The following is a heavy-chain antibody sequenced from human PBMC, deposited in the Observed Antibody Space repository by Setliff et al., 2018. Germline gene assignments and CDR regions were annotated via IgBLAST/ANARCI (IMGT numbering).Heavy chain of an antibody. J-gene: IGHJ4*02. CDR1: GGTFGTYA. Sequence: ASVKVSCKASGGTFGTYAISWVRQAPGQGLEWMGRFHPYSGHTNYAQNFQGRVTMTMDASITTVYMELSRLTSDDTAVYYCVRQDILTSYYMFDYWGQGTLVTVSS. CDR2: FHPYSGHT. V-gene: IGHV1-2*06. D-gene: IGHD3-9*01. CDR3: VRQDILTSYYMFDY.